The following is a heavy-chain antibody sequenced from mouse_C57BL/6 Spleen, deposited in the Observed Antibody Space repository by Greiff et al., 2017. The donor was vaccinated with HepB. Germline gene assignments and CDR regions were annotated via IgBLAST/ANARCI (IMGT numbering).Heavy chain of an antibody. V-gene: IGHV1-52*01. D-gene: IGHD2-5*01. CDR2: IDPSDSET. J-gene: IGHJ3*01. CDR3: AIYSNYEWFAY. Sequence: QVQLKQPGAELVRPGSSVKLSCKASGYTFTSYWMHWVKQRPIQGLEWIGNIDPSDSETHYNQKFKDKATLTVDKSSSTAYMQLSSLTSEDSAVYYCAIYSNYEWFAYWGQGTLVTVSA. CDR1: GYTFTSYW.